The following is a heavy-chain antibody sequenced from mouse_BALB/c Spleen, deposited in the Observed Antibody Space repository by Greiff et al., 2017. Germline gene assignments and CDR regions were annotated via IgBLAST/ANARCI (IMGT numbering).Heavy chain of an antibody. D-gene: IGHD2-3*01. CDR2: ISSGGGST. V-gene: IGHV5-12-1*01. CDR1: GFAFSSYD. J-gene: IGHJ3*01. CDR3: ARHGDGYSAWFAY. Sequence: EVMLVESGGGLVKPGGSLKLSCAASGFAFSSYDMSWVRQTPEKRLEWVAYISSGGGSTYYPDTVKGRFTISRDNAKNTLYLQMSSLKSEDTAMYYCARHGDGYSAWFAYWGQGTLVTVSA.